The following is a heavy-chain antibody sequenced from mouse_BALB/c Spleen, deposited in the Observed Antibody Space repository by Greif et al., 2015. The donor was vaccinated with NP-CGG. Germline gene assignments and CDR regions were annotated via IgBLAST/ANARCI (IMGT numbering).Heavy chain of an antibody. CDR2: IYPGDGDT. D-gene: IGHD2-4*01. CDR3: ARGSWITWFAY. Sequence: QVQLQQSGAELARPGASVKLSCKASGYTFTSYWMQWVKQRPGQGLEWIGAIYPGDGDTRYTQKFKGKATLTADKSSSTAYMQLSSLASEDSAVYYCARGSWITWFAYWGQGTLVTVSA. J-gene: IGHJ3*01. CDR1: GYTFTSYW. V-gene: IGHV1-87*01.